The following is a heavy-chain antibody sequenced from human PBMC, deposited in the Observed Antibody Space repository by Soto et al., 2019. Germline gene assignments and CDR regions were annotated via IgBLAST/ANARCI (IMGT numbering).Heavy chain of an antibody. J-gene: IGHJ4*02. D-gene: IGHD4-17*01. CDR1: GGSISSGDYY. V-gene: IGHV4-30-4*01. Sequence: QVQLQESGPGLVKPSQTLSLTCTVSGGSISSGDYYWSWIRQPPGKGLEWIGYIYYSGSTYYTPSLKSRVTIAVDTSKNQFALKLSSVTAADTAVYYCAGVGEDYGHSGAFDYWGQGTLVTVSS. CDR3: AGVGEDYGHSGAFDY. CDR2: IYYSGST.